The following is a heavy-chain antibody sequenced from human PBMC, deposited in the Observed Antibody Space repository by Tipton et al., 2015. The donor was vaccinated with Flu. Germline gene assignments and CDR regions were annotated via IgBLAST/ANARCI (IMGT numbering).Heavy chain of an antibody. J-gene: IGHJ4*02. CDR2: IYHSGST. Sequence: TLSLTCTVSGGSISTYYWNWIRQPPGKGLEWIGSIYHSGSTYYNPSLKSRVTISVDTSKNQFSLKLSSVTAADTAVYYCARDLGGQSSGWKGPFDYWGQGTLVTVSS. D-gene: IGHD6-19*01. V-gene: IGHV4-59*12. CDR1: GGSISTYY. CDR3: ARDLGGQSSGWKGPFDY.